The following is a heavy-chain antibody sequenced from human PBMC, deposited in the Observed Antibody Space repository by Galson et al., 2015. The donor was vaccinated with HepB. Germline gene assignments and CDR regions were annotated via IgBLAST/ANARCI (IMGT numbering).Heavy chain of an antibody. CDR1: GYSISSGYY. CDR3: ARHARNIVATIFDL. Sequence: SETLSLTCTVSGYSISSGYYWGWIRQPPGKGLEWIGSIYYSGSTNYNPSLKSRVTISVDTSKNQFSLKLSSVTAADTAVYYCARHARNIVATIFDLWGRGTLVTVSS. CDR2: IYYSGST. D-gene: IGHD5-12*01. V-gene: IGHV4-38-2*02. J-gene: IGHJ2*01.